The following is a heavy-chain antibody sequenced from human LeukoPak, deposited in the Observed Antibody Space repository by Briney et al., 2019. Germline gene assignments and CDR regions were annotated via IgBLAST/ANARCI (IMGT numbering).Heavy chain of an antibody. CDR2: IIPIFGTA. CDR1: GGTFSSYA. V-gene: IGHV1-69*06. J-gene: IGHJ4*02. CDR3: ARGNLHRVAQYYFDY. D-gene: IGHD5-12*01. Sequence: SVKVSCKASGGTFSSYAISWVRQAPGQGLEWMGGIIPIFGTANYAQKFQGRVTITADKSTSTAYMELSSLRSEDTAVYYCARGNLHRVAQYYFDYWGQGTLVTVSS.